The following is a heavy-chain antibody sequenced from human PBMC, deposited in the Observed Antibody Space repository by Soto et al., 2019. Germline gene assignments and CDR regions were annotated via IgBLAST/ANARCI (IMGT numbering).Heavy chain of an antibody. Sequence: QVQLQQWGAGLLKPSETLSLTCAVSGGSFSGYYWSWIRQPPGKGLEWIGEINHSGSTNYNPPLKSRVTISVDTSKNQFSLKLSSVTAADTAVYYCARRRGYCSSTSCYGKGGVSLNYYYYYMDVWGKGTTVTVSS. D-gene: IGHD2-2*01. J-gene: IGHJ6*03. CDR3: ARRRGYCSSTSCYGKGGVSLNYYYYYMDV. CDR1: GGSFSGYY. CDR2: INHSGST. V-gene: IGHV4-34*01.